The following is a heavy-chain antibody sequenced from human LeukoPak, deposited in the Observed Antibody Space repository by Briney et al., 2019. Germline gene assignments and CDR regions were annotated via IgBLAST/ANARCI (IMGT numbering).Heavy chain of an antibody. CDR2: ISGSGGRT. D-gene: IGHD1-20*01. CDR1: GFTFSSYA. J-gene: IGHJ3*02. V-gene: IGHV3-23*01. CDR3: ARARITGTTGGAFDI. Sequence: GGPLRLSCAASGFTFSSYAMSWVRQAPGNGLEWVSAISGSGGRTYYADSVKGRFTISRDNSKNTLYLQMNSLRAEDTAVYYCARARITGTTGGAFDIWGQGTMVTVSS.